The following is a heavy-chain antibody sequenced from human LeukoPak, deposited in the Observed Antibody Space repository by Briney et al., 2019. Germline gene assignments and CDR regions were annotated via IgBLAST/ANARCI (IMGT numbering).Heavy chain of an antibody. CDR2: TYYKSAWYN. D-gene: IGHD6-13*01. CDR3: ARGTRWPQFDY. V-gene: IGHV6-1*01. Sequence: SQTLSLTCAISGDSVSRDSIAWNWIRQSPSRGLEWLGRTYYKSAWYNDYAVSVKGRIIISPDTSKNQFSLQLNSVTPEDTAVYYCARGTRWPQFDYWGQGTLVTVSS. J-gene: IGHJ4*02. CDR1: GDSVSRDSIA.